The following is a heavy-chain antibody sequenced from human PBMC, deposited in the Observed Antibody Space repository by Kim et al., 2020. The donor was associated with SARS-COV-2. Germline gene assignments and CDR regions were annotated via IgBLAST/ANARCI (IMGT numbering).Heavy chain of an antibody. CDR3: ARDNVLYDAFTGNSYAFDL. V-gene: IGHV3-21*01. CDR1: GFILSTYS. J-gene: IGHJ3*01. Sequence: GGSLRLSCTASGFILSTYSMNWVRQAPGKGLEWVSFISSSGSYMYYADSVKGRFNITRDNGKNSLFLQMNSLRDEDTAVYYCARDNVLYDAFTGNSYAFDLWGQGTMVCISS. CDR2: ISSSGSYM. D-gene: IGHD3-9*01.